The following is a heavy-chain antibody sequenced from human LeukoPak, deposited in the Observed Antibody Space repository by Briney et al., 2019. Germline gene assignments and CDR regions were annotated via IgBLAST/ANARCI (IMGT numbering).Heavy chain of an antibody. CDR2: ISGSGGST. V-gene: IGHV3-23*01. J-gene: IGHJ4*02. D-gene: IGHD3-10*01. CDR1: GFTFSSYA. Sequence: PGGSLRLSCAASGFTFSSYAMSWVRQAPGEGLEWVSAISGSGGSTYYADSVKGRFTISRDNSKNTLYLQMNSLRAEDTALYYCAKDYGSGSYYRYWGQGTLVTVSS. CDR3: AKDYGSGSYYRY.